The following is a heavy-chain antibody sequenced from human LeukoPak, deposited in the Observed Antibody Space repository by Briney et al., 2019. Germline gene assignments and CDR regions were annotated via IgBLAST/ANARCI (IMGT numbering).Heavy chain of an antibody. CDR1: GGSISSYY. Sequence: SETLSHTCTVSGGSISSYYWSWIRQPPGKGLEWIGYIYYSGSTNYNPSLKSRVTISVDTSENQFSLKLSSVTAADTAVYYCARFNLGSGSYYSVWFDPWGQGTLVTVSS. V-gene: IGHV4-59*01. D-gene: IGHD3-10*01. J-gene: IGHJ5*02. CDR3: ARFNLGSGSYYSVWFDP. CDR2: IYYSGST.